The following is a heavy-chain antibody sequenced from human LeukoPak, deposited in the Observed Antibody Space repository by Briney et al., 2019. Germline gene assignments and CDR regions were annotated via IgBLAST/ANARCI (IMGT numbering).Heavy chain of an antibody. Sequence: PEGSLRLSCAASGFTFSNAWMSWVRQAPGKGLEWVGRIKSKTDGGTTDYAAPVKGRFTISRDDSKNTLYLQMNSLKTEDTAVYYCTTLPYYYDSSGYSFIYYWGQGTLVTVSS. J-gene: IGHJ4*02. CDR1: GFTFSNAW. V-gene: IGHV3-15*01. CDR2: IKSKTDGGTT. CDR3: TTLPYYYDSSGYSFIYY. D-gene: IGHD3-22*01.